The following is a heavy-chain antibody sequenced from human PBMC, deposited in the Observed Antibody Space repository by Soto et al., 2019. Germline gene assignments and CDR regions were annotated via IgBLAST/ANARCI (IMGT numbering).Heavy chain of an antibody. CDR2: ISAYNGNT. CDR3: ARAGLGYCTNGVCPANWFDP. Sequence: EXSXKVSYKASGYTXNSYGSALVRQAPGQGLEWMGWISAYNGNTHYAQKLQGRVTMTTDTSTSTAYIELRSLRSDDTAVYYCARAGLGYCTNGVCPANWFDPWGQGTLVTVSS. V-gene: IGHV1-18*04. CDR1: GYTXNSYG. J-gene: IGHJ5*02. D-gene: IGHD2-8*01.